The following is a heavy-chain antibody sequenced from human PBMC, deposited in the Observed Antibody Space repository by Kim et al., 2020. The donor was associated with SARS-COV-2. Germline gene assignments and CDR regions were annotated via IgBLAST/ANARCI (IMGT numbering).Heavy chain of an antibody. J-gene: IGHJ3*02. D-gene: IGHD3-9*01. Sequence: DSVKGRYTISRDNSKNTLYLQMNSLRAEDTAVYYCARNYDILTGYSDAFDIWGQGTMVTVSS. CDR3: ARNYDILTGYSDAFDI. V-gene: IGHV3-66*01.